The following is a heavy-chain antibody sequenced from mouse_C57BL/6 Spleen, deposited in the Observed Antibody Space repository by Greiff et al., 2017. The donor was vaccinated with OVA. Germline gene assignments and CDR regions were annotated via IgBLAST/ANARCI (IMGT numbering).Heavy chain of an antibody. CDR1: GYTFTSYW. Sequence: QVHVKQPGTELVKPGASVKLSCKASGYTFTSYWMHWVKQRPGQGLEWIGNINPSNGGTNYNEKFKSKATLTVDKSSSTAYMQLSSLTSEDSAVYYCARSYYSNYEGFAYWGQGTLVTVSA. CDR3: ARSYYSNYEGFAY. V-gene: IGHV1-53*01. D-gene: IGHD2-5*01. CDR2: INPSNGGT. J-gene: IGHJ3*01.